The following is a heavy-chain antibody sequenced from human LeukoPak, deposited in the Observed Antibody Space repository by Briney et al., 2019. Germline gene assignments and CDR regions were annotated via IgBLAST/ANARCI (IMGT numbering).Heavy chain of an antibody. CDR2: INPNSGGT. D-gene: IGHD3-10*01. Sequence: GASVKVSCKASGYTFTGYYIHWVRQAPGQGLEWMGWINPNSGGTNYAQKFQGRVTMTRDTSISTAYMELSRLRSDDTAVYYCARDHVVRGVLFGWGQGTLVTVSS. J-gene: IGHJ4*02. V-gene: IGHV1-2*02. CDR3: ARDHVVRGVLFG. CDR1: GYTFTGYY.